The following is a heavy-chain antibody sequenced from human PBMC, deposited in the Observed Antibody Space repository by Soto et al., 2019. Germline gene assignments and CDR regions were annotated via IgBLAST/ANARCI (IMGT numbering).Heavy chain of an antibody. CDR2: INHLGSI. CDR3: ARSSSRVDYYYYMDV. Sequence: SETLSLTCVVSGGSLSDYFWSWIRQPPGMALEWIGEINHLGSINYNPSLKSRVTMSVDTSKNQFSLKLSSVTAADTAVYYCARSSSRVDYYYYMDVWGKGTTVTVSS. V-gene: IGHV4-34*01. J-gene: IGHJ6*03. CDR1: GGSLSDYF. D-gene: IGHD6-6*01.